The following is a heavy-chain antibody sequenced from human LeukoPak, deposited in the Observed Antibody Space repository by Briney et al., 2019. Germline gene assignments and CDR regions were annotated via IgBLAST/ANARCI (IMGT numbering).Heavy chain of an antibody. V-gene: IGHV1-69*13. Sequence: SVKVSCKASGGTVSSYAISWVRQAPGQGLEWMGGIIPIVGTAKYAQKFQGRVTITADESTSTAYMELRSLRSEDTAVYYCARATVTTFNWFDPWGQGTLVTVSS. CDR3: ARATVTTFNWFDP. CDR2: IIPIVGTA. D-gene: IGHD4-17*01. CDR1: GGTVSSYA. J-gene: IGHJ5*02.